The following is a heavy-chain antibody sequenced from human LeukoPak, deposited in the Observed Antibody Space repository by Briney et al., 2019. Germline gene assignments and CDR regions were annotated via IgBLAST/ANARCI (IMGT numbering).Heavy chain of an antibody. J-gene: IGHJ6*03. CDR2: IFHSGTT. CDR1: GDTISTSFYY. Sequence: SETLSLTCTVSGDTISTSFYYWDWIRQPPGKGVEWIGGIFHSGTTYYNPSLKSRVTMSVDTSKNQFSLKLSSVTAADTAVYYCASRSVVVPDYYYMDVWGKGTTVTVS. CDR3: ASRSVVVPDYYYMDV. V-gene: IGHV4-39*07. D-gene: IGHD2-2*01.